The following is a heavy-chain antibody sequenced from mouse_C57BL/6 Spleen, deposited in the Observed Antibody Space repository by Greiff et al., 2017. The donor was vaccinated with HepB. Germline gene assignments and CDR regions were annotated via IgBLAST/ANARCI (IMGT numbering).Heavy chain of an antibody. V-gene: IGHV5-12*01. D-gene: IGHD1-3*01. J-gene: IGHJ4*01. CDR3: AKSVAYYAMDY. Sequence: EVQVVESGGGLVQPGGSLKLSCAASGFTFSDYYMYWVRQTPEKRLEWVAYISNGGGSTYYPDTVKGRFTISRDNAKNTLYLQMSRLKSEDTAMYYCAKSVAYYAMDYWGQGTSVTVSS. CDR2: ISNGGGST. CDR1: GFTFSDYY.